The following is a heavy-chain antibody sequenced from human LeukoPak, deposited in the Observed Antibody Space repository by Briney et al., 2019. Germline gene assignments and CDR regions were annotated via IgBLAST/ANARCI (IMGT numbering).Heavy chain of an antibody. CDR2: IYYSGST. J-gene: IGHJ5*02. CDR3: ARDSPGSLDP. D-gene: IGHD3-10*01. CDR1: GGSISSSSYY. V-gene: IGHV4-39*07. Sequence: PSETLSLTCTVSGGSISSSSYYWGWIRQPPGKGLEWIGSIYYSGSTNYNPSLKSRVTISVDKSKNQFSLKLSSVTAADTAVYYCARDSPGSLDPWGQGTLVTVSS.